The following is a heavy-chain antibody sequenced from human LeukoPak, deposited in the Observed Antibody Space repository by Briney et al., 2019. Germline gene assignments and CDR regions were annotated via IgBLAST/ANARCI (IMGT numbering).Heavy chain of an antibody. CDR3: AKHGEAYADSKTDY. V-gene: IGHV3-21*04. D-gene: IGHD4-17*01. CDR1: GFTFSNYN. Sequence: PGGSLRLSCAASGFTFSNYNMNWVRQAPEKGLEWISSISGSSAYIYYADSVKGRFTISRDNSKNTLYLQMNSLRAEDTAVYYCAKHGEAYADSKTDYWGQGTLVTVSS. CDR2: ISGSSAYI. J-gene: IGHJ4*02.